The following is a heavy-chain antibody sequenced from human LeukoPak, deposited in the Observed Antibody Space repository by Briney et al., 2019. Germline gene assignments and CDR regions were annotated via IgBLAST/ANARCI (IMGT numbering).Heavy chain of an antibody. J-gene: IGHJ5*02. D-gene: IGHD3-10*01. CDR2: ISSSSSYI. CDR1: GFTFSSYS. V-gene: IGHV3-21*01. CDR3: ARDLGFGEWGFDP. Sequence: PGGSLRLSCAASGFTFSSYSMNWVRQAPGKGLEWVSSISSSSSYIYYADSVKGRFTISRDNAKNSLYLQMNSLRAEDTAVYYCARDLGFGEWGFDPWGQGTLVTVSS.